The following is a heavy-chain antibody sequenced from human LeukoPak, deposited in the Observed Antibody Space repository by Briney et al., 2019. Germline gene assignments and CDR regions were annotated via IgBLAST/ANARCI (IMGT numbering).Heavy chain of an antibody. J-gene: IGHJ4*02. V-gene: IGHV3-30*07. CDR2: ILYDGSNK. D-gene: IGHD3-16*02. CDR1: GFTFSTYV. CDR3: ARGRGDYVWGSNLDY. Sequence: GGSLRLSCAASGFTFSTYVMHWVRQAPGKGLQWVAVILYDGSNKYYADSVKGRFIISRDNSKNTLYLQMNSLRDEDTAVYYCARGRGDYVWGSNLDYWGQGTLVTVSS.